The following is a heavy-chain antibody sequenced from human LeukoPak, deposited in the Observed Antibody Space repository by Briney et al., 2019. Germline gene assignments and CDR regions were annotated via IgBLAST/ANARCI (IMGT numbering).Heavy chain of an antibody. Sequence: ASVKVSCEASGYTFTSYGISWVRQAPGQGIEWMGWISAYNGNTNYAQKLQGRVTMTTDTSTSTAYMELRSLRSDDTAVYYCARPHSYYDILTGYDQDYFDYWGQGTLVTVSS. V-gene: IGHV1-18*04. CDR2: ISAYNGNT. CDR1: GYTFTSYG. CDR3: ARPHSYYDILTGYDQDYFDY. D-gene: IGHD3-9*01. J-gene: IGHJ4*02.